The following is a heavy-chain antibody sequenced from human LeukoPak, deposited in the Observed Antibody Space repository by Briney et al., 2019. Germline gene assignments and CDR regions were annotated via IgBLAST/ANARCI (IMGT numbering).Heavy chain of an antibody. CDR2: ISAYNGNT. J-gene: IGHJ4*02. V-gene: IGHV1-18*01. Sequence: ATVKVFCKASGYTFTSYGISWVRQAPGQGLEWMRWISAYNGNTNYAQTLQGRVTMTAVTSTSTAYMELRSLRSDDTAVYYCARDDYYDSSGYYPFDYWGQGTLVTVSS. CDR1: GYTFTSYG. CDR3: ARDDYYDSSGYYPFDY. D-gene: IGHD3-22*01.